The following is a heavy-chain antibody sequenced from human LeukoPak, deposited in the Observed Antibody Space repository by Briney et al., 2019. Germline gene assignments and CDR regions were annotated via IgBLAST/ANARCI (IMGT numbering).Heavy chain of an antibody. D-gene: IGHD6-6*01. V-gene: IGHV3-49*04. CDR1: GFTVGDYA. J-gene: IGHJ4*02. Sequence: GGSLRLSCTASGFTVGDYAMSWVRQAPGKGLEWVGFIRSKAYGGTTEYAASVKGRFTISRDDSKSIAYLQMNSLKTEDTAVYYCSEARHWGQGTLVTVSS. CDR3: SEARH. CDR2: IRSKAYGGTT.